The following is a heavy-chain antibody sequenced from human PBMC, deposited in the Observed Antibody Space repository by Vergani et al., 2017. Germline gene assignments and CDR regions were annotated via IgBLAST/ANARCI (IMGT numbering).Heavy chain of an antibody. V-gene: IGHV4-34*01. J-gene: IGHJ4*02. Sequence: QVQLQQWGAGLLKPSETLSLTCAVYGGSFSGYYWSWIRQHPGKGLEWIGYIHYSGGTYYNPSLKSRITISVDTSKNQFSLKLSSVTAADTAVYYCARGPRVVLVAASRGVFDCWGEGTLVTVSS. D-gene: IGHD2-15*01. CDR3: ARGPRVVLVAASRGVFDC. CDR2: IHYSGGT. CDR1: GGSFSGYY.